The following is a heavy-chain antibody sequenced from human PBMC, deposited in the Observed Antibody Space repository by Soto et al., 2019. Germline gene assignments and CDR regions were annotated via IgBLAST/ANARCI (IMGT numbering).Heavy chain of an antibody. V-gene: IGHV4-34*01. Sequence: TLSLTCAVYGGSFSGYYWSWIRQPPGKGLEWIGEINHSGSTNYNPSLKSRVTISVDTSKNQFSLKLSSVTAADTAVYYCARGQGFFDYWGQGTLVTVYS. CDR2: INHSGST. CDR3: ARGQGFFDY. J-gene: IGHJ4*02. CDR1: GGSFSGYY.